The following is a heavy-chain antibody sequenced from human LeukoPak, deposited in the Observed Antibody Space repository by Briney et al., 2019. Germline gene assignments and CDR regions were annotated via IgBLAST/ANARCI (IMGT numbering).Heavy chain of an antibody. Sequence: SETLSLTCAVSGASISSDDWWNWVRQPPGKGLEWIGDIYYSGSTNYNPSLKSRVTISVDTSKNQFSLRLSSVTAADTAVYYSARLASGSYGPLTPFDYWGQGTLVTVSS. CDR2: IYYSGST. J-gene: IGHJ4*02. V-gene: IGHV4-4*02. CDR3: ARLASGSYGPLTPFDY. D-gene: IGHD1-26*01. CDR1: GASISSDDW.